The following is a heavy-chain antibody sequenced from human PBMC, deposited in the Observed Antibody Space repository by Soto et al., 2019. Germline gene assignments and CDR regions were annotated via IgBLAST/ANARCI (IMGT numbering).Heavy chain of an antibody. V-gene: IGHV4-59*08. CDR1: GGSISSYY. J-gene: IGHJ4*02. CDR3: ARQSASSGYDFLDY. CDR2: IYFTGTT. Sequence: QVQLQESGPGLVKPSETLSLTCTVSGGSISSYYWTWIRQPPGKGLEWIGYIYFTGTTNYNPSLNSRVTMSIATSKNQFSLKLRSVTAADTAVYYCARQSASSGYDFLDYWGQGTLVTVSS. D-gene: IGHD5-12*01.